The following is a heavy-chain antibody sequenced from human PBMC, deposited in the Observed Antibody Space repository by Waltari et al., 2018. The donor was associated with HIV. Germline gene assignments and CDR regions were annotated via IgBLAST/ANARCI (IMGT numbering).Heavy chain of an antibody. CDR3: AKTVRRGFDY. CDR1: GGSISSSNYY. J-gene: IGHJ4*02. CDR2: SYYSGNT. Sequence: QLQLQESGPGLVKTSETLSLTCTVSGGSISSSNYYWGWIRRRPGKGLEWIGSSYYSGNTYHNPSLKSRVTISVDTSKIQFSLKLSSVTAADTAVYYCAKTVRRGFDYWGQGTLVTGSS. V-gene: IGHV4-39*01. D-gene: IGHD1-1*01.